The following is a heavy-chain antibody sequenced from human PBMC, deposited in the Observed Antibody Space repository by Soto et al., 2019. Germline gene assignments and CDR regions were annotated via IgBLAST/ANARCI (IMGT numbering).Heavy chain of an antibody. CDR2: IIPIFGTA. CDR1: GGTFSSYA. Sequence: QVQLVQSGAEVKKPGASVKVSCKASGGTFSSYAISWVRQAPGQGLEWMGGIIPIFGTANYAQKIKGRVTITADESTSTAYMELSSVRSEDTAVYYCASAIGGYSSSWGRYTNDGMDVWGQGTTVTVSS. D-gene: IGHD6-13*01. V-gene: IGHV1-69*01. CDR3: ASAIGGYSSSWGRYTNDGMDV. J-gene: IGHJ6*02.